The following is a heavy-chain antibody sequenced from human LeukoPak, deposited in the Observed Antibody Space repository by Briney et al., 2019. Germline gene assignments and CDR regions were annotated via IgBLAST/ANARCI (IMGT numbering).Heavy chain of an antibody. J-gene: IGHJ4*02. CDR3: ARTERAAAVDY. CDR1: GGSFSGYY. Sequence: PSETLSLTCAVYGGSFSGYYWSWIRRPPGKGLEWIGEINHSGSTNYNPSLKSRVTISVDTSKNQFSLKLSSVTAADTAVYYCARTERAAAVDYWGQGTLVTVSS. CDR2: INHSGST. D-gene: IGHD6-13*01. V-gene: IGHV4-34*01.